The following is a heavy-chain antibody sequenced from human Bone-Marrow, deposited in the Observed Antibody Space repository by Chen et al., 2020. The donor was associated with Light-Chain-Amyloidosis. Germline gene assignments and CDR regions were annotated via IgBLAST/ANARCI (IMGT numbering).Heavy chain of an antibody. CDR2: IYPDDSDA. J-gene: IGHJ4*02. CDR3: ARRRDGYNFDY. V-gene: IGHV5-51*01. D-gene: IGHD5-12*01. CDR1: GYTFPHYW. Sequence: EVQLEQSGPEVKKPGESLKISCKGSGYTFPHYWIGWVRQMPGKGLEWMGVIYPDDSDARYSPSFEGQVTISADKSITTADLQWRSLKASDTAMYYCARRRDGYNFDYWGQGTLVTVSS.